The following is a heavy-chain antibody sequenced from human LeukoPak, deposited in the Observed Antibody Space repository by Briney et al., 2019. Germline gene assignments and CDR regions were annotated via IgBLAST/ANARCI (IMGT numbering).Heavy chain of an antibody. J-gene: IGHJ4*02. CDR1: GFTLSSYW. Sequence: GGSLRLSCAASGFTLSSYWMTWVRQAPGKGLEWVANIKQDGSERYYVDSVKGRFTISRDGAKNSVYLQMNSLRAEDTAVYYCARGYSYGDYWGQGTLVTVSS. CDR3: ARGYSYGDY. CDR2: IKQDGSER. D-gene: IGHD5-18*01. V-gene: IGHV3-7*04.